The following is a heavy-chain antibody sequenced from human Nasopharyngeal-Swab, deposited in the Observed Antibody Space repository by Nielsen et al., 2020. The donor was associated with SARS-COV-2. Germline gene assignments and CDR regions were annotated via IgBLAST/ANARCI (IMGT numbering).Heavy chain of an antibody. CDR3: TRDDFWSDYHDY. CDR2: IRSKAYGGTT. V-gene: IGHV3-49*04. D-gene: IGHD3-3*01. CDR1: GFTFGDYA. Sequence: GESLKISCTASGFTFGDYAMSWVRQAPGKGLEWVGFIRSKAYGGTTEYAASVKGRFTISRDDSKSIAYLQMNSLKTEDTAVYYCTRDDFWSDYHDYWGKRTLVTVSS. J-gene: IGHJ4*02.